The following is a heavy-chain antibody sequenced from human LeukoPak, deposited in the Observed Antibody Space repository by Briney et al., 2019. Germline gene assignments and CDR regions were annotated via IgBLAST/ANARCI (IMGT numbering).Heavy chain of an antibody. D-gene: IGHD3-22*01. Sequence: GGTLRLSCVASGFIFSNYGMSWVRQVPGKGLEWVSAISGSGSTTYYADSVKGRFTISRDNSKNTLYLQMNSLRAEDTAVYYCARDYYYDSSGYMAWGQGTLVTVSS. J-gene: IGHJ5*02. V-gene: IGHV3-23*01. CDR1: GFIFSNYG. CDR3: ARDYYYDSSGYMA. CDR2: ISGSGSTT.